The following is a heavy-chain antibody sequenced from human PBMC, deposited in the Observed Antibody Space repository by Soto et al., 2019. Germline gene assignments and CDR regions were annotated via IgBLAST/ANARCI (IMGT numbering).Heavy chain of an antibody. V-gene: IGHV2-5*02. Sequence: QITLKESGPTLVNPTETLTLTCTYSGFSLNTLGVGVGWIRQPPGKALEWLALIFWDDDKRYSPSLKNKLTITKDTSKDQVVLVMTNMDPADTATYFCAHRRDWNGFDYWGQGKLVTVAS. D-gene: IGHD1-1*01. CDR2: IFWDDDK. J-gene: IGHJ4*02. CDR1: GFSLNTLGVG. CDR3: AHRRDWNGFDY.